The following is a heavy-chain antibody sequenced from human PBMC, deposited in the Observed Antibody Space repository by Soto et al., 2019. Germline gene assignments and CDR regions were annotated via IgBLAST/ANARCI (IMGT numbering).Heavy chain of an antibody. CDR1: GFSFSNYA. Sequence: EVQLLESGGGLVQPGGSLRLSCAASGFSFSNYAMSWVRQAPGKGLEWVSGISDSADSTHYANSVKGRFTISRDNSKNTLYLQMNSLRAADTAVYYCAKELGRNWYFHFDYWGQGTLVTVSS. CDR2: ISDSADST. J-gene: IGHJ4*02. CDR3: AKELGRNWYFHFDY. V-gene: IGHV3-23*01. D-gene: IGHD1-20*01.